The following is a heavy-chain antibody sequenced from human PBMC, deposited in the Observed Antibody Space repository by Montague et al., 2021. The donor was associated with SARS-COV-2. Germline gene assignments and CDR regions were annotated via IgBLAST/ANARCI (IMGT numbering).Heavy chain of an antibody. CDR2: INHSGST. Sequence: SKTLSLTCAVYAGSFSGYSWSWIRQPPGKGLEWIGEINHSGSTXXXPSXXXRVTISVDTSKTQFSLKLSSVTAADTAVYYCARRSRVVTAIWALRTSLTSWFDPWGRGTLVTVSS. CDR1: AGSFSGYS. D-gene: IGHD2-21*02. J-gene: IGHJ5*02. CDR3: ARRSRVVTAIWALRTSLTSWFDP. V-gene: IGHV4-34*01.